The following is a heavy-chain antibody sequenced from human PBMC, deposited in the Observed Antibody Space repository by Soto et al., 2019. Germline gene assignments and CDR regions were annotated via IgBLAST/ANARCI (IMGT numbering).Heavy chain of an antibody. CDR2: IIPIFGTA. J-gene: IGHJ6*02. CDR3: ARSSIVXVPAATPLGYYYYGMDV. CDR1: GGTFSSYA. V-gene: IGHV1-69*13. Sequence: SVKVSCKASGGTFSSYAISWVRQAPGQGLEWMGGIIPIFGTANYAQKFQGRVTITADESTSTAYMELSSLRSEDTAVYYCARSSIVXVPAATPLGYYYYGMDVWGQGTTVTVSS. D-gene: IGHD2-2*01.